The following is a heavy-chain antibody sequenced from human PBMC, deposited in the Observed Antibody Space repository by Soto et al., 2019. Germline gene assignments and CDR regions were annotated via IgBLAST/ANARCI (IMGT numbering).Heavy chain of an antibody. CDR2: INHSGST. CDR3: ARGRYNWNY. CDR1: GGSFSGYY. V-gene: IGHV4-34*01. D-gene: IGHD1-20*01. Sequence: SETLSLTCAVYGGSFSGYYWSWIRQPPGKGLEWIGEINHSGSTNYNPSLKSRVTISVDTSKNQFSLKLSSVTAADTAVYYCARGRYNWNYWGQGTLVTVS. J-gene: IGHJ4*02.